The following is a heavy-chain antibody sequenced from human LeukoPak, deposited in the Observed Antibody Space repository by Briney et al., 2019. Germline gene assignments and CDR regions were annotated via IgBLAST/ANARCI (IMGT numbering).Heavy chain of an antibody. CDR3: ARVGSGVPMYYFDY. Sequence: SETLSLNCSVSGGSIISSTYYWGWIRQPPGKGLEWIGTIYYSGSTYFNPSLKSRVTISVDTSKNQFSLKLSSVTAADTAVYYCARVGSGVPMYYFDYWGQGTLVTVSS. J-gene: IGHJ4*02. V-gene: IGHV4-39*01. D-gene: IGHD1-1*01. CDR1: GGSIISSTYY. CDR2: IYYSGST.